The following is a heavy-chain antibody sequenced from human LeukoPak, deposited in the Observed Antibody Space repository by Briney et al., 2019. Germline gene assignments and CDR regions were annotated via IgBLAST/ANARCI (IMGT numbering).Heavy chain of an antibody. D-gene: IGHD3-9*01. CDR1: GYTFTGYY. CDR3: AREVSARYFDWTEGY. V-gene: IGHV1-2*02. J-gene: IGHJ4*02. CDR2: INPNSGGT. Sequence: ASVKVSCKASGYTFTGYYMHWVRQAPGQGLEWMGWINPNSGGTNYAQKFQGRVTMTRDTSISTAYMELSRLRSDDTAVYYCAREVSARYFDWTEGYWGQGTLVTVSS.